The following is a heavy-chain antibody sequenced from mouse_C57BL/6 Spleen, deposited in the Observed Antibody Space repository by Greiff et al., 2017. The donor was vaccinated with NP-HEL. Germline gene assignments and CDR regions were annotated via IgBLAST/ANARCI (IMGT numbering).Heavy chain of an antibody. D-gene: IGHD1-1*01. CDR3: TREEVEGHYFDY. CDR1: GFTFSSYA. CDR2: ISSGGDYI. V-gene: IGHV5-9-1*02. Sequence: EVKLVESGEGLVKPGGSLKLSCAASGFTFSSYAMSWVRQTPEKRLEWVAYISSGGDYIYYADTVKGRFTISRDNARNTLYLQMSSLKSEDTAMYYCTREEVEGHYFDYWGQGTTLTVSS. J-gene: IGHJ2*01.